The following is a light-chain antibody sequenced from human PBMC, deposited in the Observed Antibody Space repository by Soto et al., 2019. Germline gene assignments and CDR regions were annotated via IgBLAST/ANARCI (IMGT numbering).Light chain of an antibody. Sequence: DIQVTQSPSSLSASVGDRVTITCRASQSISGYLNWYQHKPGEAPKLLIYAAFSLQGGVPSRFSGSESGPDFTLTISSLQPEDFATYYCQQSYSTPYAFGGGTKVDIK. V-gene: IGKV1-39*01. CDR1: QSISGY. CDR2: AAF. J-gene: IGKJ4*01. CDR3: QQSYSTPYA.